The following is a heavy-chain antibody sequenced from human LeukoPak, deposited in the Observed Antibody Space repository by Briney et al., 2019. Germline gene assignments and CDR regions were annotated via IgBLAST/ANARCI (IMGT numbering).Heavy chain of an antibody. CDR1: GGSITSGTYY. J-gene: IGHJ3*02. CDR3: ARDLFVVTRRDAFDI. CDR2: ISNTGIT. V-gene: IGHV4-61*09. D-gene: IGHD2-21*01. Sequence: SQTLSLTCTVSGGSITSGTYYWNLIRQPAGKGLEWIGHISNTGITNYNPSLKSRVTISIDTSKNQFSLKLTSVTAADTAVYYCARDLFVVTRRDAFDIWGQGTMVTVSS.